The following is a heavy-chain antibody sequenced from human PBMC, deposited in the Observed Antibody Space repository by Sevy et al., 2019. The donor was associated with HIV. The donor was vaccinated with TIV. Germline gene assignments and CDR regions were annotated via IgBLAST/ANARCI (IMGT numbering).Heavy chain of an antibody. V-gene: IGHV1-18*01. Sequence: ASVKVSCKASGYTFTSYGISWVRQAPGQGLEWMGWISAYNGNTNYAQKVQGRVTMTTDTSTSTAYMELRSLRSDDTAVYYCARDRTRARYCSSTSCYAPTDYWGQGTLVTVSS. CDR2: ISAYNGNT. J-gene: IGHJ4*02. CDR1: GYTFTSYG. CDR3: ARDRTRARYCSSTSCYAPTDY. D-gene: IGHD2-2*01.